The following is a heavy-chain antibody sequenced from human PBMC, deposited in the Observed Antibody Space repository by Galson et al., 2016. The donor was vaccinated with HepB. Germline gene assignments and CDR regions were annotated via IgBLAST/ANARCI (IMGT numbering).Heavy chain of an antibody. V-gene: IGHV3-15*07. CDR2: IKRKTDGGAT. CDR3: TPADISDWYGREMVV. D-gene: IGHD6-19*01. CDR1: GFTFSNAW. Sequence: SLRLSCAASGFTFSNAWMNWVRQAPGKGLEWVGRIKRKTDGGATYYAAPVQGRFIIPRDDPKDTLYLQMNSLKTEDTALYYCTPADISDWYGREMVVWGQGTTVTVSS. J-gene: IGHJ6*02.